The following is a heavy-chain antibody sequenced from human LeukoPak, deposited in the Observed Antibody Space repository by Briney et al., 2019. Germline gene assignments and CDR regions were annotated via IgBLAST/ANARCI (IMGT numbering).Heavy chain of an antibody. V-gene: IGHV4-61*01. D-gene: IGHD3-16*01. Sequence: SESLSLTCSVSGGSVSSANYYWSWVRQPPGKGLEWIGYIYYSGSTTYNPSLKSRVTISVDTSKNQFSLKLTSVTAADTGVYYCVRHPRGGPYFDYWGQGTLVTVSS. CDR2: IYYSGST. CDR1: GGSVSSANYY. J-gene: IGHJ4*02. CDR3: VRHPRGGPYFDY.